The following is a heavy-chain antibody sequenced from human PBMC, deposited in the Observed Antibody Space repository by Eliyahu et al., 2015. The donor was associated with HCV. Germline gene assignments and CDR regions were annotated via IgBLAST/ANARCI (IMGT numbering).Heavy chain of an antibody. CDR1: GGSXSSGDSX. CDR3: ARGAYGDYDNWFDP. CDR2: IYYSGST. D-gene: IGHD4-17*01. Sequence: QVQLQESGPGLVKPSQTLSLXCTVXGGSXSSGDSXWXWIRQPPGKGLGWIGGIYYSGSTYYNPSLKSRVTISVDTSKSQFSLKLSSVTAADTAVYYCARGAYGDYDNWFDPWGQGTLVTVSS. J-gene: IGHJ5*02. V-gene: IGHV4-30-4*01.